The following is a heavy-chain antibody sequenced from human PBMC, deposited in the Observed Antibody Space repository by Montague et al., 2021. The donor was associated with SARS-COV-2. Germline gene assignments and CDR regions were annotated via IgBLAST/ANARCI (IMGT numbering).Heavy chain of an antibody. CDR2: ITYSGST. V-gene: IGHV4-61*01. D-gene: IGHD3-22*01. Sequence: SETLSLTCTVSGASVRSGNSYWNWLPPPTGKGLVWIGYITYSGSTNYSPSLKSRVTISVDTSKNPLSLKVISATAADTAVYYCARIGYESVGYSYSYPDWGQGTLVTVSS. CDR3: ARIGYESVGYSYSYPD. J-gene: IGHJ1*01. CDR1: GASVRSGNSY.